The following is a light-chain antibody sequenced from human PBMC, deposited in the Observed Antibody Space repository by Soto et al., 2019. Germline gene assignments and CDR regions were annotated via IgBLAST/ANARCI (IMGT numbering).Light chain of an antibody. CDR3: QQYGSSGT. V-gene: IGKV3-20*01. CDR2: GAS. J-gene: IGKJ1*01. Sequence: EIVLTQSPGTLGLSPGERATLSCRASQSVSNNYLAWYQQKPGQAPRLLIYGASNRATGIPDRFSGSGSGTDFTLTISRLEPEDFAVYYCQQYGSSGTFGQGTKVDIK. CDR1: QSVSNNY.